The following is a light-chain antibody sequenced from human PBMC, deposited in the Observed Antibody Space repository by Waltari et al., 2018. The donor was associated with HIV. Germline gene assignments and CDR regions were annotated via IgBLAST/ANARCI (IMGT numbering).Light chain of an antibody. J-gene: IGKJ2*01. CDR2: DAS. V-gene: IGKV1-33*01. CDR3: QQYDNLPMYT. Sequence: DIQMTQSPFSLSASVGDRVTINCQASQDISNFLNWYQQKPGKAPKLLIYDASNLETGVPSRFSGSGSGTDFTFTISSLQPEDIATYYCQQYDNLPMYTFGQGTKLEI. CDR1: QDISNF.